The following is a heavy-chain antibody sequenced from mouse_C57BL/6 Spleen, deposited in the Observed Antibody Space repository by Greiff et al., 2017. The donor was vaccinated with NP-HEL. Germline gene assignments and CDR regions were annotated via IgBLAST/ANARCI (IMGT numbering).Heavy chain of an antibody. J-gene: IGHJ2*01. V-gene: IGHV1-64*01. CDR2: IHPNSGST. CDR1: GYTFTSYW. CDR3: ARSESPKLGAPDY. D-gene: IGHD4-1*01. Sequence: QVQLQQPGAELVKPGASVKLSCKASGYTFTSYWMHWVKQRPGQGLEWIGMIHPNSGSTNYNEKFKSKATLTVDKSSSTAYMQLSSLTSEDSAVYYCARSESPKLGAPDYWGQGTTLTVSS.